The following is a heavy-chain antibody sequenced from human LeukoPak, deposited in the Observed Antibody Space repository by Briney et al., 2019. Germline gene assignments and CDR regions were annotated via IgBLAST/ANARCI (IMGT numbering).Heavy chain of an antibody. D-gene: IGHD6-19*01. CDR1: GGSISNSGYY. CDR2: IYYSGST. Sequence: SETLSLTCTVSGGSISNSGYYWGWVRQPPGKGLEWIGNIYYSGSTYYNPSLKSRVTISVDTSKNQFSLKLSSVTAADTAVYYCARDSSSGWYDGWFDPWGQGTLVTVSS. J-gene: IGHJ5*02. V-gene: IGHV4-39*07. CDR3: ARDSSSGWYDGWFDP.